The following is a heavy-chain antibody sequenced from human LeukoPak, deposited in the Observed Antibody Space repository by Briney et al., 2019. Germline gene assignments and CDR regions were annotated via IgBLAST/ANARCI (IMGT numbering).Heavy chain of an antibody. CDR1: GGSFSGYY. Sequence: SETLSLTCAVYGGSFSGYYWSWIRQPPGKGLEWIGGINHSGSTNYNPSLKSRVTISVDTSKNQFSLKLSSVTAADTAVYYCANLYATNYWGQGTLVTVSS. J-gene: IGHJ4*02. CDR2: INHSGST. CDR3: ANLYATNY. V-gene: IGHV4-34*01. D-gene: IGHD5-12*01.